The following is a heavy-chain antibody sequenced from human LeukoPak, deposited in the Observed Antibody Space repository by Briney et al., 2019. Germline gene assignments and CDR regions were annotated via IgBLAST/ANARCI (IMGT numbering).Heavy chain of an antibody. CDR1: GGSISSSNW. CDR2: IYHSGST. D-gene: IGHD6-13*01. V-gene: IGHV4-4*02. J-gene: IGHJ4*02. CDR3: ATGIAAAGTPFDY. Sequence: SETLSLTCAVSGGSISSSNWWSWVRPPPGKGLEWIGEIYHSGSTNYNPSLKSRVTISVDTSKNQFSLKLSSVTAADTAVYYCATGIAAAGTPFDYWGQGTLVTVSS.